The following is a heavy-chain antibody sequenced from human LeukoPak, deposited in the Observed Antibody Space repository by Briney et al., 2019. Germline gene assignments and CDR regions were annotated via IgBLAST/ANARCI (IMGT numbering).Heavy chain of an antibody. CDR2: ISAYNGNT. V-gene: IGHV1-18*01. Sequence: GASVKVSCKASGYTFTSYGINWVRQAPGQGLEWMGWISAYNGNTNYAQKLQGRVTMTTDTSTSTAYMELMSLRSDDTAVYYCARVGANDSSSSVRRPPTYYYYYYGMDVWGQGTTVTVSS. CDR3: ARVGANDSSSSVRRPPTYYYYYYGMDV. J-gene: IGHJ6*02. CDR1: GYTFTSYG. D-gene: IGHD6-6*01.